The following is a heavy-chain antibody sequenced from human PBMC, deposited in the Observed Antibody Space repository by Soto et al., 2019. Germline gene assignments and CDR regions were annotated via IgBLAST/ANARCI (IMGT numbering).Heavy chain of an antibody. V-gene: IGHV3-11*01. J-gene: IGHJ4*02. CDR2: ISSSGNTV. CDR3: ARDSRVYYGSGSSVDG. CDR1: GFTFSYYY. Sequence: PGGSLRLSCAASGFTFSYYYMSWIRQAPGKGLEWISYISSSGNTVYYADSVEGRFTISRDNAQNSLYLQMNNLRAEDTAVYYCARDSRVYYGSGSSVDGWGQGTLVTVSS. D-gene: IGHD3-10*01.